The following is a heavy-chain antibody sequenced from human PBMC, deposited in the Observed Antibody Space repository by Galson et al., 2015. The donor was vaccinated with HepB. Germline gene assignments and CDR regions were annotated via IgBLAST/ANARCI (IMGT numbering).Heavy chain of an antibody. CDR3: ARDLKVPGYVENDY. CDR1: GYTFTSYG. Sequence: SVKVSCKASGYTFTSYGISWVRQAPGQGLEWMGWISAYNGNTNYAQKVQGRVTMTTDTSTSTAYMELRSLRSDDTAVYYCARDLKVPGYVENDYWGQGTLVTVSS. CDR2: ISAYNGNT. V-gene: IGHV1-18*01. J-gene: IGHJ4*02. D-gene: IGHD5-12*01.